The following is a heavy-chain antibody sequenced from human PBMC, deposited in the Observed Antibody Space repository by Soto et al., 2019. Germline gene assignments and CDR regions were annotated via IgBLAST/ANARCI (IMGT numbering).Heavy chain of an antibody. Sequence: PSETLSLTCTVSGGSMSRYYWTWIRQPPGKGLEWIGNIHYTGSTNYNPSLNSRVTIVLGPCTIHFSLKVRSVAAAHTAVYYCSRDLSISSTDGPLDPWGHGTLVTVSS. V-gene: IGHV4-59*01. CDR2: IHYTGST. J-gene: IGHJ5*02. CDR3: SRDLSISSTDGPLDP. D-gene: IGHD3-16*02. CDR1: GGSMSRYY.